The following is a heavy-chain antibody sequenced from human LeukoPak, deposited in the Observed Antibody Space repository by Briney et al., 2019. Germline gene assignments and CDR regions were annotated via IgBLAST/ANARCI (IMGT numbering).Heavy chain of an antibody. J-gene: IGHJ4*02. CDR2: IKQDGSEK. CDR1: GFTFSSYW. V-gene: IGHV3-7*01. Sequence: GGSLRLSCAASGFTFSSYWMSWVRQAPGKGLEWVANIKQDGSEKYYVDSVKGRFTISRDNAKNSLYLQMNSLRAEDTAVYYCTTRRVSGRFDYWGQGTLVTVSS. CDR3: TTRRVSGRFDY. D-gene: IGHD1-1*01.